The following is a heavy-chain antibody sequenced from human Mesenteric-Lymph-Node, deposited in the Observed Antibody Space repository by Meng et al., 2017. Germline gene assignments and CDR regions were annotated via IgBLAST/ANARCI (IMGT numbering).Heavy chain of an antibody. CDR1: GGSFSAYY. J-gene: IGHJ3*02. CDR3: AREGTMVRGVIGAFDI. V-gene: IGHV4-34*01. CDR2: INHSGST. D-gene: IGHD3-10*01. Sequence: SETLSLTCGFSGGSFSAYYWAWIRQTPGKGLEWIGEINHSGSTNYNPSLKSRVTISIDTSKNQFSLRLSSVTAADTAVYYCAREGTMVRGVIGAFDIWGQGTMVTVSS.